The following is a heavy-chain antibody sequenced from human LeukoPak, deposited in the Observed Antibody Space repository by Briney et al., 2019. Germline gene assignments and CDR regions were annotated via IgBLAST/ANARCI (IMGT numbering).Heavy chain of an antibody. CDR1: GYSFTSYG. D-gene: IGHD1-1*01. J-gene: IGHJ6*02. V-gene: IGHV1-18*01. Sequence: ASVKVSCKASGYSFTSYGISWVRQAPGQGLEWMGWISAYNGNTNYAQKLQGRVTMTTDTSTSTAYMELRGLRSDDTAVYYCARDIARPYYYYAMDVWGQGTTVTVSS. CDR2: ISAYNGNT. CDR3: ARDIARPYYYYAMDV.